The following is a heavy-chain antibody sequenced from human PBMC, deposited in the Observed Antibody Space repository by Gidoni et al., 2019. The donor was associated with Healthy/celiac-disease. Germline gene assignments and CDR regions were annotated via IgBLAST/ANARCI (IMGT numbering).Heavy chain of an antibody. V-gene: IGHV3-21*01. CDR3: ARDPDTAMVGGDAFDI. Sequence: EVQLVEPGGGLVKPGGSLRLSCAASGFTFSSYSMNWVRQAPGKGLEWVSSISSSSSYIYYADSVKGRFTISRDNAKNSLYLQMNSLRAEDTAVYYCARDPDTAMVGGDAFDIWGQGTMVTVSS. CDR2: ISSSSSYI. CDR1: GFTFSSYS. J-gene: IGHJ3*02. D-gene: IGHD5-18*01.